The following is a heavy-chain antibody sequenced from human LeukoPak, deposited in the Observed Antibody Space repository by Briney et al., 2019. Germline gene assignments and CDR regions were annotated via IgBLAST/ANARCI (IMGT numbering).Heavy chain of an antibody. CDR3: ARGGRYYDFWSEPYGAFDI. CDR2: IYTSGST. CDR1: GGSISSYY. V-gene: IGHV4-4*07. Sequence: SETLSLTCTVSGGSISSYYWSWIRQPAGKGLEWIGRIYTSGSTNYNPSLKSPVTMSVDTSKNQFSLKLSSVTAADTAVYYCARGGRYYDFWSEPYGAFDIWGRGTMVTVSS. D-gene: IGHD3-3*01. J-gene: IGHJ3*02.